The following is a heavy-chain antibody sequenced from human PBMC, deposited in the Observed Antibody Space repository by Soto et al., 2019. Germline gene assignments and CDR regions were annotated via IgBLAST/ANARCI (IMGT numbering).Heavy chain of an antibody. D-gene: IGHD3-10*02. CDR1: GGSLSTSSNS. CDR3: AATRPVATYVRY. V-gene: IGHV4-39*01. Sequence: TENLYLTCAVSGGSLSTSSNSWGWIRQPPGRGLEWIGSIYYSGSTYYNPSLKSRVTISVDTSKNQFSLKLSSVTAADTAVYYCAATRPVATYVRYWRQGILITV. CDR2: IYYSGST. J-gene: IGHJ4*02.